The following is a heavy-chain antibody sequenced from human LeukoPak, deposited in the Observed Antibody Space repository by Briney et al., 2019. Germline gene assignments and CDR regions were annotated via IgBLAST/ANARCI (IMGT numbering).Heavy chain of an antibody. V-gene: IGHV1-69*13. CDR2: IIPIFGTA. CDR1: GGTFSSYA. CDR3: ARDSPRGSPNFDY. Sequence: SVTVSCKASGGTFSSYAISWVRQAPGQGLEWMGGIIPIFGTANYAQKFQGRVTITADESTSTAYMELSSLRSEDTAVYYCARDSPRGSPNFDYWGQGTLVTVSS. J-gene: IGHJ4*02. D-gene: IGHD1-26*01.